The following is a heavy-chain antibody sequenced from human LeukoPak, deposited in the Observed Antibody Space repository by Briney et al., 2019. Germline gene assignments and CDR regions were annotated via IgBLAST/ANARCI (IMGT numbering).Heavy chain of an antibody. J-gene: IGHJ6*02. CDR1: GYTFTSYG. D-gene: IGHD6-13*01. V-gene: IGHV1-18*01. CDR2: ISAYNGNT. Sequence: GASVKVSCKASGYTFTSYGISWVRQAPGQGLEWMGWISAYNGNTDYAQKLQGRVTMTRNTSISTAYMELSSLRSEDTAVYYCARKAGSSWYINYGMDVWGQGTTVTVSS. CDR3: ARKAGSSWYINYGMDV.